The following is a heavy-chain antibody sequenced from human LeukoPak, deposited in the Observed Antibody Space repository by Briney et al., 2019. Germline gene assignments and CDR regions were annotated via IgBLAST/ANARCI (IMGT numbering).Heavy chain of an antibody. CDR1: GYPFTSYG. CDR2: ISAYNGKT. D-gene: IGHD4-17*01. CDR3: TREHGDYVRYFYL. V-gene: IGHV1-18*04. Sequence: GAPVKVSCKPSGYPFTSYGISSVRPAPGQGLEWMGWISAYNGKTNYAQKLQRRVTMTTAPSTSTAYMELRSLRSDDTAVYYCTREHGDYVRYFYLWGRGTLVTVSS. J-gene: IGHJ2*01.